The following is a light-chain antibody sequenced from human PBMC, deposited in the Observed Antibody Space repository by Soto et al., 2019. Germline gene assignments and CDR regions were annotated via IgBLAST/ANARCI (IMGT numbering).Light chain of an antibody. J-gene: IGLJ1*01. Sequence: QSALTQPASVSGSPGQSITISCTGTSSDVGGYNYVSWYQQYPGKAPKLMIYDVSNRPSGVSNRFSGSKSGNTASLTISGLQAEDEAAYYCSSYTSSSTLLYVFGTGTKPTVL. CDR3: SSYTSSSTLLYV. CDR1: SSDVGGYNY. CDR2: DVS. V-gene: IGLV2-14*01.